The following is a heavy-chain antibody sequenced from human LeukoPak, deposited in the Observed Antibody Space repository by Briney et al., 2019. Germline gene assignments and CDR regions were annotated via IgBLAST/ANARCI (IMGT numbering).Heavy chain of an antibody. D-gene: IGHD3-22*01. CDR2: ISWNSGSI. J-gene: IGHJ4*02. Sequence: GGSLRLSCAASGFTFDDYAMHWVRQAPGKGLEWVSGISWNSGSIGYADSVKGRFTISRDNAKNSLYLQMNSLRAEDTALYYCAKAPPPYDSSGYWSWGQGTLVTVSS. CDR1: GFTFDDYA. V-gene: IGHV3-9*01. CDR3: AKAPPPYDSSGYWS.